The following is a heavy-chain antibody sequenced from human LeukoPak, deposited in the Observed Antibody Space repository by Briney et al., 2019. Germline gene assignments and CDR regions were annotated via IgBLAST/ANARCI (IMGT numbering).Heavy chain of an antibody. J-gene: IGHJ4*02. D-gene: IGHD3-9*01. CDR1: GFIFSSYD. CDR2: ISREGGIR. V-gene: IGHV3-30-3*01. Sequence: GGSLRLSCAASGFIFSSYDMRWVRQAPGKGLEWVAVISREGGIRYHADSVKDRFTIFRDNSKNTLHLQMNSLTADDTAVYYCARHFTTGSIDHWGQGNLVTVSS. CDR3: ARHFTTGSIDH.